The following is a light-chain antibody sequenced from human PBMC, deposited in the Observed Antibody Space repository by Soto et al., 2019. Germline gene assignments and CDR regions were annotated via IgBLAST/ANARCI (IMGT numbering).Light chain of an antibody. Sequence: QSVLTRPPSASGTPGQRVTISCSGSSSNIGNNYVYWYQMVPGTAPKLLIYRNNQRPSGVPDRFSGSRSGTSASLAISGLRSEDEADYYCAAWDDSLSGRGVFGGGTKLTVL. CDR3: AAWDDSLSGRGV. V-gene: IGLV1-47*01. CDR2: RNN. J-gene: IGLJ3*02. CDR1: SSNIGNNY.